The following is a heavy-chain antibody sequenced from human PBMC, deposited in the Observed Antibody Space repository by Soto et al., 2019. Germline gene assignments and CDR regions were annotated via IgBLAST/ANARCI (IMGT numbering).Heavy chain of an antibody. CDR3: ARGSASKSGHLWYFDL. V-gene: IGHV3-21*01. J-gene: IGHJ2*01. CDR2: ISATTTYK. D-gene: IGHD2-8*02. Sequence: GGSLRLSCTASGFTFDTYTMNWLRQAPGRGLEWVSSISATTTYKYYAASVEGRFTNSRDNAKNSLYLQTNSLGAEDTAVYYCARGSASKSGHLWYFDLWGRGTLVTVSS. CDR1: GFTFDTYT.